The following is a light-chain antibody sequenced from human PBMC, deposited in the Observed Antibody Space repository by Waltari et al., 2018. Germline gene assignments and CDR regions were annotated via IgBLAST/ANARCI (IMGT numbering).Light chain of an antibody. Sequence: QSALTQPASVSGSPGQSITISCTGTSXXXXXXXXXSWYQQHPGKAPKLMIYDFSERPSGFSNRFSGSKSGNTASLTISGLQAEDEADYYCNSYAGSSSWVFGGGTKLTVL. CDR1: SXXXXXXXX. CDR3: NSYAGSSSWV. J-gene: IGLJ3*02. CDR2: DFS. V-gene: IGLV2-14*01.